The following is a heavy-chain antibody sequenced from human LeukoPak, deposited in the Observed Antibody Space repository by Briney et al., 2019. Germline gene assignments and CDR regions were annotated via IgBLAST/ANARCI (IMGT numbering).Heavy chain of an antibody. Sequence: GGSLRLSCVDSGFTFSRYWMHWVRQAPGKGLMWVSHITTDGSSTSYADSVKGQFTISRDNAKNTLYLQMNSLRAEDTAVYYCARGAIAGANFDYWGQGALVTVSS. D-gene: IGHD1-26*01. CDR1: GFTFSRYW. CDR3: ARGAIAGANFDY. V-gene: IGHV3-74*01. J-gene: IGHJ4*02. CDR2: ITTDGSST.